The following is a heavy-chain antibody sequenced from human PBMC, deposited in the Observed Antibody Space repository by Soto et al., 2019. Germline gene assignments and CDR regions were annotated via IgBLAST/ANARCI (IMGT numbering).Heavy chain of an antibody. Sequence: GGSLRLCCAASGFTCRNYAMSWVRQAPGKGLEWVSTTSGSGDNTDYVDSVKGRFTISRDNSKSTLYLQMNSLRAEDTAVYYCAKDPLTVTPYFDYWGQGTLVTVSS. V-gene: IGHV3-23*01. CDR3: AKDPLTVTPYFDY. CDR2: TSGSGDNT. J-gene: IGHJ4*02. D-gene: IGHD4-17*01. CDR1: GFTCRNYA.